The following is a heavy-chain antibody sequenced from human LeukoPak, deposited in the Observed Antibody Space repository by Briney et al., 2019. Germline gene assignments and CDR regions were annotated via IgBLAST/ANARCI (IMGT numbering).Heavy chain of an antibody. CDR1: GGSISSYY. CDR2: IYTSGST. Sequence: PSETLSLTCTVSGGSISSYYWSWIRQPPGRGLEWIGRIYTSGSTNYNASLKSRVTMSVDTSKNQFSLKLSSVTAADTAVYYCATQDYDILTGYPEALYAFDIWGQGTMVTVSS. CDR3: ATQDYDILTGYPEALYAFDI. V-gene: IGHV4-4*07. J-gene: IGHJ3*02. D-gene: IGHD3-9*01.